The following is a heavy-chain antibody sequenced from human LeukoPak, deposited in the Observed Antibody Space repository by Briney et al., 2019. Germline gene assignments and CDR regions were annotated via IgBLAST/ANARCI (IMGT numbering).Heavy chain of an antibody. J-gene: IGHJ5*02. D-gene: IGHD6-19*01. Sequence: SETLSLTCTVSGVSISSYYWSWIRQPPGKGLEWIGYIYYSGSTNYNPSLKSRVTISVDTSKNQFSLKLSSVTAADTAVYYCARAKEWLVKGYWFDPWGQGTLVTVSS. CDR2: IYYSGST. V-gene: IGHV4-59*01. CDR3: ARAKEWLVKGYWFDP. CDR1: GVSISSYY.